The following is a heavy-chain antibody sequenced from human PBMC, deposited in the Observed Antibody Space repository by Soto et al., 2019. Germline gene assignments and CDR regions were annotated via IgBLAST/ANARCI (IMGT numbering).Heavy chain of an antibody. J-gene: IGHJ4*02. Sequence: PGGSLKISCAGSGFTFPDYWMSWVRQMPGKGLEWMGIINTDDTDAKYSPSFKGRVTMSSDNAKNTPYLQWSSLKASDTALYLCAREGLSSSTGLDYWGKGTLVTGSS. V-gene: IGHV5-51*01. CDR3: AREGLSSSTGLDY. CDR1: GFTFPDYW. CDR2: INTDDTDA. D-gene: IGHD6-6*01.